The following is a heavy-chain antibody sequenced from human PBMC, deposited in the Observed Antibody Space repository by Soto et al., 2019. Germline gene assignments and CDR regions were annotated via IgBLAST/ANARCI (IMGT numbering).Heavy chain of an antibody. CDR1: GGTFSSYA. Sequence: SVKVSCKASGGTFSSYAISWVRQAPGQGLEWMGGIIPIFGTANYAQKFQGRVTITADESTSTAYMELSSLRSEDTAVYSCASRDAMVTLGWFDPWGQGTLVTVSS. CDR3: ASRDAMVTLGWFDP. D-gene: IGHD5-18*01. CDR2: IIPIFGTA. V-gene: IGHV1-69*13. J-gene: IGHJ5*02.